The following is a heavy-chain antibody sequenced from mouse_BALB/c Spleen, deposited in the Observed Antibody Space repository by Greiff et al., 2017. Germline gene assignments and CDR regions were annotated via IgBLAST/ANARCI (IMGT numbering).Heavy chain of an antibody. D-gene: IGHD1-1*01. CDR2: ISYSGST. V-gene: IGHV3-2*02. CDR1: GYSITSDYA. CDR3: ARRGTTVVEYYFDY. J-gene: IGHJ2*01. Sequence: EVKLQESGPGLVKPSQSLSLTCTVTGYSITSDYAWNWIRQFPGNKLEWMGYISYSGSTSYNPSLKSRISITRDTSKNQFFLQLNSVTTEDTATYYCARRGTTVVEYYFDYWGQGTTLTVSS.